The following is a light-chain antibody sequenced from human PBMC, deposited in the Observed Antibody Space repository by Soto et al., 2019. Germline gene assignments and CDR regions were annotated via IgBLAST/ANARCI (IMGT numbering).Light chain of an antibody. CDR2: GNS. V-gene: IGLV1-40*01. Sequence: QSVLTQPPSVSGAPGPRVTISCTGSSSNIGAGYDVHWYQQLPGTAPKLLIYGNSNRPSGVPDRSSGSKSGTSASLAITGLQAEDEADYYCQSYDSSLSGYVFGTGTKLTVL. CDR1: SSNIGAGYD. CDR3: QSYDSSLSGYV. J-gene: IGLJ1*01.